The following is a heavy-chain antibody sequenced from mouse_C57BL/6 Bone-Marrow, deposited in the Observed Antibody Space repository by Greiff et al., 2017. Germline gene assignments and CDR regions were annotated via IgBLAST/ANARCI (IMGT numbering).Heavy chain of an antibody. J-gene: IGHJ3*01. V-gene: IGHV14-1*01. D-gene: IGHD1-1*01. CDR2: IDPEDGDT. CDR1: GFNIKDYY. CDR3: TLLLRCWFAY. Sequence: EVQLQQSGAELVRPGASVKLSCTASGFNIKDYYMHWVKQRPEQGLEWIGRIDPEDGDTEYAPKFQGKATMTVDTSSNTAYLQLSSLTSEDTAVYYCTLLLRCWFAYWGQGTLVTVSA.